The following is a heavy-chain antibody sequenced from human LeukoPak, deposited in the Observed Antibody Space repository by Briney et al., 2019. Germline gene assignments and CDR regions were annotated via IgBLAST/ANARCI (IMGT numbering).Heavy chain of an antibody. Sequence: SETLSLTCTVSGGSISSGSYYWRCLRQAAGKGLEWIGRIYTSGSTNYNPSLKSRVTISVDTSKNQFSLTLSSVTAADTAVYYCASRRTYYYGSGVLGCMDVWGKGTTVTVSS. CDR3: ASRRTYYYGSGVLGCMDV. J-gene: IGHJ6*03. D-gene: IGHD3-10*01. CDR2: IYTSGST. CDR1: GGSISSGSYY. V-gene: IGHV4-61*02.